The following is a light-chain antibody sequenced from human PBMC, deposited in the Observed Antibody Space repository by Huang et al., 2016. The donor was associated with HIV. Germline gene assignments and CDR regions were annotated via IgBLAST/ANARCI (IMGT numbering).Light chain of an antibody. CDR3: QQYFSTLPLT. J-gene: IGKJ4*01. Sequence: DIVMTQSPDSLAVSLGERATINCKSSQSVLHSSTNKNFLAWYQQKPGQPPKLLIYWASTRESGVPDRFSGSGSETDFTLTISSLQAEDVAIYDCQQYFSTLPLTFGGGTKVEIK. CDR1: QSVLHSSTNKNF. CDR2: WAS. V-gene: IGKV4-1*01.